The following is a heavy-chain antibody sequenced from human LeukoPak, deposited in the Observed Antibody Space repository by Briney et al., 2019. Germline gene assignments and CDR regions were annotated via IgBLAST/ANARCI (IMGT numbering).Heavy chain of an antibody. D-gene: IGHD5-18*01. J-gene: IGHJ4*02. CDR3: ARSQGYSYGSSY. CDR1: GGSFGRYA. CDR2: IVPILGTA. Sequence: SVKVSCKAPGGSFGRYAVSWVRQAPGQGLEWMGGIVPILGTANYAQKFQGRVTITADDSTGTAYMELTSLRSADTAVYYCARSQGYSYGSSYWGQGTLVTVSS. V-gene: IGHV1-69*13.